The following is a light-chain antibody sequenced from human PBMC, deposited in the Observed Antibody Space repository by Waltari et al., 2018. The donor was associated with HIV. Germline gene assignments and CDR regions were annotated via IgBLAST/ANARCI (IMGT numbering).Light chain of an antibody. CDR3: QAFDSSTVV. CDR2: QDT. Sequence: SYELTQLPSVSVSPGQTARITCSGDKLGDKYACWYQQRPGQSPVLVIYQDTKRPSGIPARFSGSNSGNTATLTISGTQAMDEADYYCQAFDSSTVVFGGGTKLTVL. V-gene: IGLV3-1*01. J-gene: IGLJ2*01. CDR1: KLGDKY.